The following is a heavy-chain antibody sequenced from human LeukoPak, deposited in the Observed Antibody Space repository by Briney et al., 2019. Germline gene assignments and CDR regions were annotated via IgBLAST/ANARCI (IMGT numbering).Heavy chain of an antibody. J-gene: IGHJ6*02. Sequence: GGSLRLSCAASGFTFDDYAMHWVRQAPGKGREGGSGISWNSGSIGYADSVKGRFTISRDNAKNSLYLQMNSLRAEDTALYYCAKDISITMVRGVMGSYYGMDVWGQGTTVTVSS. CDR1: GFTFDDYA. CDR3: AKDISITMVRGVMGSYYGMDV. V-gene: IGHV3-9*01. CDR2: ISWNSGSI. D-gene: IGHD3-10*01.